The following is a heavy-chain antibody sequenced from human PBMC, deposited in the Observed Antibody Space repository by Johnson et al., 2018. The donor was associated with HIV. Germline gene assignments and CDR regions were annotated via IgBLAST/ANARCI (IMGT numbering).Heavy chain of an antibody. J-gene: IGHJ3*02. CDR1: GFTFSSYA. Sequence: QVQVVESGGGVVQPGGSLRLSCAASGFTFSSYAMHWVRQAPGKGLEWVAVISYDGSNKYYADSVKGRFTISRDNSKNTLYLQMNSLRAEDTAVYYCAREFPITMVRGVMIGDAFDIWGQGTMVTVSS. CDR2: ISYDGSNK. D-gene: IGHD3-10*01. CDR3: AREFPITMVRGVMIGDAFDI. V-gene: IGHV3-30-3*01.